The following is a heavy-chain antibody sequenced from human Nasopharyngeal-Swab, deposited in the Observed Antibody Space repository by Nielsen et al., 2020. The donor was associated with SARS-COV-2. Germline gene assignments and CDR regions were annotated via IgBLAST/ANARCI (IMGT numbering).Heavy chain of an antibody. Sequence: ESLKISCTVSGGSISSYYWSWIRQPPGKGLEWIGYIHYSGSTNYNPSLKSRVTISLDTSKNQFSLKLSSVTAADTAVYYCARDRYGSGSYYTPYYYYGMDVWGQGTTVTVSS. CDR2: IHYSGST. CDR3: ARDRYGSGSYYTPYYYYGMDV. V-gene: IGHV4-59*13. J-gene: IGHJ6*02. CDR1: GGSISSYY. D-gene: IGHD3-10*01.